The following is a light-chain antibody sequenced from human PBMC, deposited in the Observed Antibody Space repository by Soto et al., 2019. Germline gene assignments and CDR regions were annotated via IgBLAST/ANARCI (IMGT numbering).Light chain of an antibody. CDR2: GAS. J-gene: IGKJ4*02. Sequence: EIVMPQSPATLSVSPGERATLSCSASQSISSNLAWYQQEPGQAPRLLIDGASPRAIGISARFSGSGAVTEFTLAISSLQSEDFAVYYCQQYNSWPLTFGGGTKVEIK. CDR3: QQYNSWPLT. V-gene: IGKV3-15*01. CDR1: QSISSN.